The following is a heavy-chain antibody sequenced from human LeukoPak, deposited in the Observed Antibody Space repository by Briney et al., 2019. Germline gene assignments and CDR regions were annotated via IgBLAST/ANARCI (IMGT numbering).Heavy chain of an antibody. D-gene: IGHD3-22*01. CDR1: GFTFSSYS. Sequence: GGSLRLSCAASGFTFSSYSMSWVRQAPGKGLEWVSSISSSSSYKYYADLVKGRFTISRDNANNSLYLQMNSLRAEDTAVYYCARGGRYYDSSGLSYWGQGTLVTVSS. CDR3: ARGGRYYDSSGLSY. CDR2: ISSSSSYK. V-gene: IGHV3-21*01. J-gene: IGHJ4*02.